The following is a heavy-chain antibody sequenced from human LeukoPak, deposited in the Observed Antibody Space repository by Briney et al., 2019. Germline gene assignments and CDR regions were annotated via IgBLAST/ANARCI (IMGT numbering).Heavy chain of an antibody. J-gene: IGHJ4*02. V-gene: IGHV5-51*01. D-gene: IGHD7-27*01. CDR3: ARQTAMGRSGDY. CDR2: IDPSDSDI. CDR1: GYSFTSYW. Sequence: GESLKISCKAAGYSFTSYWIGWVRQMPGKGLEWMGIIDPSDSDIRYTPSFQGQVTISADKSLSTAYLQWNSLKASDTAIYYCARQTAMGRSGDYWGQGTLVTVSS.